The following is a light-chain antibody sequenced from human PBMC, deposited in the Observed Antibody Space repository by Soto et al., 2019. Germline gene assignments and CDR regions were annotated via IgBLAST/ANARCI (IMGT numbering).Light chain of an antibody. CDR2: DVS. J-gene: IGLJ2*01. V-gene: IGLV2-14*01. Sequence: QYALTQPASVSGSPGQSITISCTGTSSDVGGYNYVSWYQQHPGKAPKLMIYDVSNRPSGVSNRFSGSKPGNTASLTISGLQSVDDADYYCSSFTSISTLMVFCGGTKVTVL. CDR3: SSFTSISTLMV. CDR1: SSDVGGYNY.